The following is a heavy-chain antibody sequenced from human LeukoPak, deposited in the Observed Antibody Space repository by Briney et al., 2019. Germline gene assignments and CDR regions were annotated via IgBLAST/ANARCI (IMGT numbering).Heavy chain of an antibody. Sequence: PSETLSLTCAVYGGSSSGYYWSWIRQPPGKGLEWIGEINHSGSTNYNPSLKSRVTISVDTSKNQFSLKLSSVTAADTAVYYCARGDVVVVAAWYWFDPWGQGTLVTVSS. CDR2: INHSGST. V-gene: IGHV4-34*01. J-gene: IGHJ5*02. CDR3: ARGDVVVVAAWYWFDP. CDR1: GGSSSGYY. D-gene: IGHD2-15*01.